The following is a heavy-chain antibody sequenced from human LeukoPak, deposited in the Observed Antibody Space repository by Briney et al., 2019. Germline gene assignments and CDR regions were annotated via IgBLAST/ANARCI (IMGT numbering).Heavy chain of an antibody. V-gene: IGHV3-23*01. Sequence: GGSLRLSCAVSGITFSSYALSWVRQAPGEGLKWVSAISCRGGITYYADSVKGRFTISRDNSKNTLYLQMNSLRAEDTAVFYCTTSPSYGSSWYTFNYWGQGTLVTVSS. D-gene: IGHD6-13*01. J-gene: IGHJ4*02. CDR2: ISCRGGIT. CDR1: GITFSSYA. CDR3: TTSPSYGSSWYTFNY.